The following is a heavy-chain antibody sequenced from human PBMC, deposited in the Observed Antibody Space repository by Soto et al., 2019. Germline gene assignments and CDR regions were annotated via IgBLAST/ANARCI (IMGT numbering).Heavy chain of an antibody. D-gene: IGHD6-13*01. CDR2: IIPIFGTA. V-gene: IGHV1-69*01. Sequence: QVQLVQCGAEVKKPGSSVKVSCKASGGTFSSYAISWVRQAPGQGLEWMGGIIPIFGTANYAQKFQGRVTITADESTSTAYMELSSLRSEDTAVYYCAGGTAAGTRRYYYYGMDVWGQGTTVTVSS. CDR1: GGTFSSYA. J-gene: IGHJ6*02. CDR3: AGGTAAGTRRYYYYGMDV.